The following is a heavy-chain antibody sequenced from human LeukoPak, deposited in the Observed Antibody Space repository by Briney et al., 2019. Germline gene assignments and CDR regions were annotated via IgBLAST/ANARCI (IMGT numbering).Heavy chain of an antibody. CDR2: IYPGDSDT. CDR3: ARHSDTYYDSSGYYSPEFDY. Sequence: GESLKISCQGSGYIFTDYWIGWVRQMPGKGLEWMGIIYPGDSDTRYSPSFQGQVTISADKSISTAYLQWSSLKASDTAMYYCARHSDTYYDSSGYYSPEFDYWGQGTLVTVSS. CDR1: GYIFTDYW. D-gene: IGHD3-22*01. J-gene: IGHJ4*02. V-gene: IGHV5-51*01.